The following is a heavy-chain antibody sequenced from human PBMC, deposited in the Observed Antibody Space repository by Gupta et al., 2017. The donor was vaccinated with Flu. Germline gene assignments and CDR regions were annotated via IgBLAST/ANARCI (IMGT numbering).Heavy chain of an antibody. CDR3: ARRVLDDSGYYDY. CDR2: IYYSGST. J-gene: IGHJ4*02. V-gene: IGHV4-39*01. D-gene: IGHD3-22*01. Sequence: QLQLQESGPGLVKPSETLSLTCTVSGGSISSSSYYWGWIRQPPGKGLEWIGSIYYSGSTYYNPSLKSRVTISVDTSKNQFSLKLSSVTAADTAVYYCARRVLDDSGYYDYWGQGTLVTVSS. CDR1: GGSISSSSYY.